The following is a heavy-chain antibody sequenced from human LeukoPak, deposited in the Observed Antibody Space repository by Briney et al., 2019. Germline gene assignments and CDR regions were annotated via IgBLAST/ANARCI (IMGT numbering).Heavy chain of an antibody. CDR1: GFTLSSYS. D-gene: IGHD3-9*01. Sequence: GGSLRLSCAASGFTLSSYSMNWVRQAPGKGLEWVSYISSSSSTIYYADSVKGRFTIPRDNAKNSLYLQMNSLRAEDTAVYYCARDLTGYARYFDYWGQGTLVTVSS. V-gene: IGHV3-48*01. J-gene: IGHJ4*02. CDR3: ARDLTGYARYFDY. CDR2: ISSSSSTI.